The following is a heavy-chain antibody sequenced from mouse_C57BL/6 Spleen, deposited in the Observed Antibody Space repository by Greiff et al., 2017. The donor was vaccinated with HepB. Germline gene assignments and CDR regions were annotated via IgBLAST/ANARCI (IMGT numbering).Heavy chain of an antibody. J-gene: IGHJ4*01. V-gene: IGHV2-6*03. CDR2: IWSDGST. D-gene: IGHD1-1*01. CDR1: GFSLTSYG. CDR3: ASYYGSSHVYAMDY. Sequence: VQRVESGPGLVAPSQSLSITCTVSGFSLTSYGVHWVRQPPGKGLEWLVVIWSDGSTTYNSALKSRLSISKDNSKSQVFLKMNSLQTDDTAMYYCASYYGSSHVYAMDYWGQGTSVTVSS.